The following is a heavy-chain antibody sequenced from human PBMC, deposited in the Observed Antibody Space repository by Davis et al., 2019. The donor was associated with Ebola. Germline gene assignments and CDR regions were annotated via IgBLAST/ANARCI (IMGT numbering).Heavy chain of an antibody. CDR3: ARISSGWYYYYYYMDV. CDR2: IKQDGSEK. V-gene: IGHV3-7*03. J-gene: IGHJ6*03. CDR1: GFTFSSYW. D-gene: IGHD6-19*01. Sequence: GESLKISCAASGFTFSSYWMSWVRQAPGKGLEWVANIKQDGSEKYYVDSVKGRFTISRDNAKNSLYLQMNSLRAEDTAVYYCARISSGWYYYYYYMDVWGKGTTVTVSS.